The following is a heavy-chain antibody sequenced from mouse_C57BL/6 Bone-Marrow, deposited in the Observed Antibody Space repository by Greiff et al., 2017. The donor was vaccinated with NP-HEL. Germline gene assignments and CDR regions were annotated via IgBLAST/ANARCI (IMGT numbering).Heavy chain of an antibody. Sequence: EVKLVESEGGLVQPGSSMKLSCTASGFTFSDYYMAWVRQVPEKGLEWVANINYDGSSTYYLDSLKSRFIISRDNAKNILYLQMSSLKSEDTATYYCARGAGNSARDYWGQGTSVTVSS. CDR3: ARGAGNSARDY. J-gene: IGHJ4*01. CDR1: GFTFSDYY. V-gene: IGHV5-16*01. D-gene: IGHD2-1*01. CDR2: INYDGSST.